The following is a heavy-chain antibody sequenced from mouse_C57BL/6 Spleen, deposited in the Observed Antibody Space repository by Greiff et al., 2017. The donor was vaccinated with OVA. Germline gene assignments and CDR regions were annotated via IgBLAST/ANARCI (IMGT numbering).Heavy chain of an antibody. D-gene: IGHD1-1*01. CDR3: TVITTVVFDY. CDR1: GYTFTDYE. CDR2: IDPETGGT. Sequence: QVQLQQSGAELVRPGASVTLSCKASGYTFTDYEMHWVKQTPVHGLEWIGAIDPETGGTAYNQKFKGKAILTADKSSSTAYMELRSLTSEDSAVYYCTVITTVVFDYWGQGTTLTVSS. J-gene: IGHJ2*01. V-gene: IGHV1-15*01.